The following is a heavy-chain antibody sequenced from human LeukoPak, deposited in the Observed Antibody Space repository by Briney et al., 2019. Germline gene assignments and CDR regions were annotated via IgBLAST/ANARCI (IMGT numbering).Heavy chain of an antibody. V-gene: IGHV4-59*08. Sequence: SETLSLTCTVSGVSISGYFWSWIRQPPGKGLEWLGYVYSDETTNYSPSLRSRITISIDTSKNQFSLNLRSVTAADTAVYYCARNGIHGYSGLDFWGQGTLVTVSS. CDR3: ARNGIHGYSGLDF. D-gene: IGHD5-12*01. CDR2: VYSDETT. J-gene: IGHJ4*02. CDR1: GVSISGYF.